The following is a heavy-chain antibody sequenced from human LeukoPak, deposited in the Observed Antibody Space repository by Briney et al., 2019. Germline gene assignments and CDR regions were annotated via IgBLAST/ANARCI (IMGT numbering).Heavy chain of an antibody. V-gene: IGHV3-30-3*01. D-gene: IGHD4-11*01. Sequence: QTGRSLRLSCAASGFTFSSYTMHWVRQAPGKGLEWVAVISYDGNNKYCADSVKGRFTISRDNSKNTLYLQMNSLRAEDTAVYYCAQMYSSYHFDYWGQGTLVTVSS. CDR3: AQMYSSYHFDY. J-gene: IGHJ4*02. CDR2: ISYDGNNK. CDR1: GFTFSSYT.